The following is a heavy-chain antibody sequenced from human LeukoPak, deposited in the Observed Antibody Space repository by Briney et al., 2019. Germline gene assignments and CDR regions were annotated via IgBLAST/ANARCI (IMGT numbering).Heavy chain of an antibody. CDR3: ARDRPRGYFDY. J-gene: IGHJ4*02. CDR2: IKQDGSER. V-gene: IGHV3-7*01. CDR1: EFTFSSYW. Sequence: GGSLRLSCAASEFTFSSYWMSWVRQAPGKGLEWVANIKQDGSERNYVDSVKGRFTISRDNAKNSLYLQVNSLRAEDTAVYFCARDRPRGYFDYWGQGTLVTVSS.